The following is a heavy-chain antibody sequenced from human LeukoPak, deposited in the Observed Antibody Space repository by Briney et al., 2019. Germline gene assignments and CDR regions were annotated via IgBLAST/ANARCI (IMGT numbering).Heavy chain of an antibody. J-gene: IGHJ3*02. CDR1: GFMCSSYA. D-gene: IGHD4-17*01. V-gene: IGHV3-21*01. CDR2: ISSSSSYI. CDR3: ARPPVRGDYARCAFDI. Sequence: GGSLRLSCAASGFMCSSYAMNWVRQAPGKGLEWVSSISSSSSYIYYVDSVKGRFTISRDNAKNSLYLQMNSPRAEDTAVYYCARPPVRGDYARCAFDIWGQGTMVTVSS.